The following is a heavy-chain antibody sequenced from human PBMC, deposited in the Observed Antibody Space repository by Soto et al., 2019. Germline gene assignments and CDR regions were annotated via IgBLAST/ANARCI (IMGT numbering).Heavy chain of an antibody. V-gene: IGHV4-59*01. CDR3: ARGGYTAVGQYYYYGMDV. Sequence: SETLSLTCTVSGGSISSYNWSWIRQHPGKGLEWIGYIYYSGSTNYNPSLKSRVTISVDTSKNQFSLKLSSVTTADTAVYDCARGGYTAVGQYYYYGMDVWGQGTTVTVS. CDR1: GGSISSYN. J-gene: IGHJ6*02. CDR2: IYYSGST. D-gene: IGHD5-18*01.